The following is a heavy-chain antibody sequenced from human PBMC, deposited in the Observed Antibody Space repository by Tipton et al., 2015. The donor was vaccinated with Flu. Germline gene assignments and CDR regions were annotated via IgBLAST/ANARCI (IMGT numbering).Heavy chain of an antibody. CDR3: ARGSSWYLHFQH. V-gene: IGHV3-30*07. J-gene: IGHJ1*01. D-gene: IGHD6-13*01. CDR1: GFTLSAYA. CDR2: ISDDGSDK. Sequence: SLRLSCAASGFTLSAYAMHWVRQAPDKGLEWVAVISDDGSDKVYADSVKGRFTISRDNYQNTLYLQMNSLRDEDTAVYYCARGSSWYLHFQHWGQGTLVTVSS.